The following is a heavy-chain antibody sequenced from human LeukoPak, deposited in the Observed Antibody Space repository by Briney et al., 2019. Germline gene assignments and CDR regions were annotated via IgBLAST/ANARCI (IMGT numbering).Heavy chain of an antibody. CDR1: GGSISSSSYY. V-gene: IGHV4-39*07. D-gene: IGHD2-2*01. CDR2: IYYSGST. CDR3: ARAYCSSTSCYSLWGFGYYYRDV. Sequence: SETLSLTCTVSGGSISSSSYYWGWIRQPPGKGLEWIGSIYYSGSTYYNPSLKSRVTISVDTSKNQFSLKLSSVTAADTAVYYCARAYCSSTSCYSLWGFGYYYRDVWGKGTTVTVSS. J-gene: IGHJ6*03.